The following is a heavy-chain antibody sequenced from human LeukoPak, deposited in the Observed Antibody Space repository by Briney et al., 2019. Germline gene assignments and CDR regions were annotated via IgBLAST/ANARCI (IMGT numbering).Heavy chain of an antibody. V-gene: IGHV3-23*01. CDR2: ISDSGART. J-gene: IGHJ4*02. D-gene: IGHD6-25*01. Sequence: GGSLRLSCAASGFTFSSYAVTWVRQAPGKGLEWVSTISDSGARTNYADSAKGRFTISRDNSMNTLYLQMNSLRADDTAVYYCASDYFLDYWGQGTLVTVSS. CDR1: GFTFSSYA. CDR3: ASDYFLDY.